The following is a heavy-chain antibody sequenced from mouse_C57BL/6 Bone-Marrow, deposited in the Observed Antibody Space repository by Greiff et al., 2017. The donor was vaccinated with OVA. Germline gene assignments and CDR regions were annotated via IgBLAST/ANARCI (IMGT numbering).Heavy chain of an antibody. CDR2: ISYDGSN. CDR3: AREDYGSSFYWYFDV. CDR1: GYSITSGYY. J-gene: IGHJ1*03. D-gene: IGHD1-1*01. Sequence: VQLKQSGPGLVKPSQSLSLTCSVTGYSITSGYYWNWIRQFPGNKLEWMGYISYDGSNNYNPSLKNRISITRDTSKNQFFLKLNSVTTEDTATYYCAREDYGSSFYWYFDVWGTGTTVTVSS. V-gene: IGHV3-6*01.